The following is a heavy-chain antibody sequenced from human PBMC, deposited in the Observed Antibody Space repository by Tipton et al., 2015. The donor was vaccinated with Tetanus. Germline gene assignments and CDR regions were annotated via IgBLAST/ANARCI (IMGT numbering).Heavy chain of an antibody. D-gene: IGHD4-17*01. J-gene: IGHJ3*01. CDR3: ARPSTTVTPRAFDV. Sequence: TLSLTCTVSGGSISSGDFHWSWIRQPPGKGLEWIGYITDTGRTNYSPSLRNRLTISIDTSKTHFSLRLDSVTAADTAVYYCARPSTTVTPRAFDVWGQGTMVTVSS. V-gene: IGHV4-61*08. CDR2: ITDTGRT. CDR1: GGSISSGDFH.